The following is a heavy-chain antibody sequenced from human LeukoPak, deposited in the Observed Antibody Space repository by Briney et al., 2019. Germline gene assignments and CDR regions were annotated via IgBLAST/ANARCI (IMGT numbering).Heavy chain of an antibody. CDR2: IYYSGSA. CDR3: ARQAWNYFDY. Sequence: SETLSLTCTVSGGSVSSGSYYWSWIRQPPGKGLEWIGYIYYSGSAKYNPSLKSRVTISIDTSKNQFSLKLSSVTAADTAVYYCARQAWNYFDYWGQGTLVTVSS. V-gene: IGHV4-61*01. CDR1: GGSVSSGSYY. D-gene: IGHD1-1*01. J-gene: IGHJ4*02.